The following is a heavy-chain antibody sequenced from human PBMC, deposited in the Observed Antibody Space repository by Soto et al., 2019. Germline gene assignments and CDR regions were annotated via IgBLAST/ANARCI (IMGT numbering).Heavy chain of an antibody. CDR2: IWYDGSNK. J-gene: IGHJ4*02. CDR3: ARGPITMIGYYFDY. CDR1: GFTFSSYG. V-gene: IGHV3-33*01. Sequence: GGSLRLSCAASGFTFSSYGMHWVRQAPGKGLEWVAVIWYDGSNKYYAESGKGRFTISRDNSKNALYLQMNSLRSEDTAVYYCARGPITMIGYYFDYWGQGTLVTVSS. D-gene: IGHD3-10*02.